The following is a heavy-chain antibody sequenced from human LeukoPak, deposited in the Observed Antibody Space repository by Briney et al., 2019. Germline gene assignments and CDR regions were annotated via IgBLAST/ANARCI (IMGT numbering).Heavy chain of an antibody. CDR2: IYYSGST. Sequence: SETLSLTCTVSGGSISSSSYYWGWIRQPPGKGLEWIGNIYYSGSTYYNPSLKSRVTISVDTSKSQFSLKLSSVTAADTAVYYCARLLRFPYSDYWGQGTLVTVSS. D-gene: IGHD3-10*01. CDR1: GGSISSSSYY. V-gene: IGHV4-39*07. J-gene: IGHJ4*02. CDR3: ARLLRFPYSDY.